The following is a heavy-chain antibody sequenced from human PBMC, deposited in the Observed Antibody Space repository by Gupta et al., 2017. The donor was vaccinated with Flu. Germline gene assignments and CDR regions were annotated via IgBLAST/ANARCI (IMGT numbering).Heavy chain of an antibody. V-gene: IGHV4-34*01. D-gene: IGHD3-3*01. J-gene: IGHJ6*02. CDR3: ARAIRFLEWQRRGMDV. CDR2: INHSGST. Sequence: QVQLQQWGAGLLKPSETLSLTCAVYGGSFSGYYWSWIRQSPGKGLEWIGEINHSGSTNYNPSLKSRVTISVDTSKNQFSLKLSSVTAADTAVYYCARAIRFLEWQRRGMDVWGQGTTVTVSS. CDR1: GGSFSGYY.